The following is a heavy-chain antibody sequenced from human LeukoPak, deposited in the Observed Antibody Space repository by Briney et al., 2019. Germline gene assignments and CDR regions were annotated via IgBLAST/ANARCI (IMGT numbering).Heavy chain of an antibody. J-gene: IGHJ4*02. V-gene: IGHV3-49*01. CDR3: TRGPLDIVVVPAAMPDY. Sequence: AGGSLRLSCTASGFTFGDYAMSWFRQAPGKGLEWVGFIRSKAYGGTTEYTASVKGRFTISRDDSKSIAYLQMNSLKTEDTAVYYCTRGPLDIVVVPAAMPDYWGQGTLVTVSS. CDR1: GFTFGDYA. CDR2: IRSKAYGGTT. D-gene: IGHD2-2*01.